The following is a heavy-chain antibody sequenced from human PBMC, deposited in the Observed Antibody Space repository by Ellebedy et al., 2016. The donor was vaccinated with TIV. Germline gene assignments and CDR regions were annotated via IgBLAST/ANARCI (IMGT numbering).Heavy chain of an antibody. CDR3: VKAGMMTGFT. CDR1: GFLFSQYG. V-gene: IGHV3-30*18. Sequence: GESLKLSCAASGFLFSQYGMHWVRQAPGKGLEWVAVISFGGSDKYYADSVKGRFTISRDNSRNTLYLQLNSLRAEDTSVYYCVKAGMMTGFTWGQGTMVTVSS. D-gene: IGHD3-16*01. CDR2: ISFGGSDK. J-gene: IGHJ3*01.